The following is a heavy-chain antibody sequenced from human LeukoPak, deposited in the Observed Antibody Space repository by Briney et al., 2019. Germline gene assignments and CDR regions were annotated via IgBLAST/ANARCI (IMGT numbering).Heavy chain of an antibody. V-gene: IGHV3-30-3*01. Sequence: GRSLRLSCAASGFTFSTYFMHWVRQAPGKGLEWVADIASDGSHTFYVESVKDRFTISRDNSKNTLYLQMNSLRAEDTAVYFCARERQDTILHSGAFDIWGQGTMVTVSS. CDR1: GFTFSTYF. D-gene: IGHD2-21*01. CDR2: IASDGSHT. CDR3: ARERQDTILHSGAFDI. J-gene: IGHJ3*02.